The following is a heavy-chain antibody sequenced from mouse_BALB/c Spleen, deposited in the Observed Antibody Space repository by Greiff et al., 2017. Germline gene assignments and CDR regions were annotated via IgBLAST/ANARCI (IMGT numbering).Heavy chain of an antibody. V-gene: IGHV1-7*01. D-gene: IGHD2-4*01. CDR2: INPSTGYT. J-gene: IGHJ4*01. CDR3: AREITTNYYAMDY. Sequence: QVQLQQSGAELAKPGASVKMSCKASGYTFTSYWMHWVKQRPGQGLEWIGYINPSTGYTEYNQKFKDKATLTADKSSSTAYMQLSSLTSEDSAVYYCAREITTNYYAMDYWGQGTSVTVSS. CDR1: GYTFTSYW.